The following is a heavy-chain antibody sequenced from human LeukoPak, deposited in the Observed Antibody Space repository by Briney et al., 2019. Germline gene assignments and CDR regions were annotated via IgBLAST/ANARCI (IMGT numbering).Heavy chain of an antibody. V-gene: IGHV4-59*08. J-gene: IGHJ4*02. CDR2: IYYSGST. CDR1: GGSISSYY. CDR3: ARGWPLD. Sequence: PSETLSLTCTVSGGSISSYYWSRIRQPPGKGLEWIGYIYYSGSTNYNPSLKSRVTISVDTSKNQFSLKLSSVTAADTAVYYCARGWPLDWGQGTLVTVSS. D-gene: IGHD2-15*01.